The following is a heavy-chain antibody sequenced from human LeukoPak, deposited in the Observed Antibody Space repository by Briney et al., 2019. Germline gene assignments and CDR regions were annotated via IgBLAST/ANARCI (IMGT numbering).Heavy chain of an antibody. V-gene: IGHV1-2*06. CDR3: ARLTGTSGY. CDR1: GYTFTSYG. Sequence: ASVKVSCKASGYTFTSYGISWVRQAPGQGLEWMGRINPNSGGTNYAQKFQGRVTMTRDTSISTAYMELSRLRSDDTAVYYCARLTGTSGYWGQGTLVTVSS. D-gene: IGHD1-7*01. J-gene: IGHJ4*02. CDR2: INPNSGGT.